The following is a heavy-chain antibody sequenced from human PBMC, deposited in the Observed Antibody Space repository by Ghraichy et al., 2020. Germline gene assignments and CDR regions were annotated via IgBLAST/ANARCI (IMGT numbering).Heavy chain of an antibody. CDR2: ISGSGGST. J-gene: IGHJ4*02. CDR1: GFTFSSYA. D-gene: IGHD3-22*01. V-gene: IGHV3-23*01. Sequence: GGSLRLSCAASGFTFSSYAMSWVRQAPGKGLEWVSAISGSGGSTYYADSVKGRFTISRDNSKNTLYLQMNSLRAEDTAVYYCAKLITMIVVVPPFDYWGQGTLVTVSS. CDR3: AKLITMIVVVPPFDY.